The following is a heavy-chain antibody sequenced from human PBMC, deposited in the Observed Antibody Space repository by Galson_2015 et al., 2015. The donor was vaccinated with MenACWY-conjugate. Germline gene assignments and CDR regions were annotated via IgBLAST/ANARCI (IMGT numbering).Heavy chain of an antibody. J-gene: IGHJ3*02. CDR1: GYTFTSYA. D-gene: IGHD3-22*01. V-gene: IGHV1-3*01. Sequence: QSGAEVKKPEASVKVSCKASGYTFTSYAMHWVRQAPGQRLEWMGWINAGNGNTKYSQKFQGRVTITRDTSASTAYMELSSLRSEDTAVYYCARDGQGTMIVIGEDAFDIWGQGTMVTVSS. CDR3: ARDGQGTMIVIGEDAFDI. CDR2: INAGNGNT.